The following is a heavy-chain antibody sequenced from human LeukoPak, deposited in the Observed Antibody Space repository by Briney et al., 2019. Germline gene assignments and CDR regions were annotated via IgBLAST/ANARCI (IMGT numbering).Heavy chain of an antibody. CDR2: IYYSGST. V-gene: IGHV4-59*01. Sequence: SETLSLTCTVSGGSISSYYWSWIRQPPGKGLEWIGYIYYSGSTNYNPSLKGRVTISVDMSKNQFSLKVRSVTAADTAVYYCARALYYDSAFDIWGQGTMVTVSS. CDR3: ARALYYDSAFDI. CDR1: GGSISSYY. D-gene: IGHD3-22*01. J-gene: IGHJ3*02.